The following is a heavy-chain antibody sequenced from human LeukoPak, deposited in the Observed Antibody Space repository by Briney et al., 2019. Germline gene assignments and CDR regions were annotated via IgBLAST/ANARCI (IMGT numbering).Heavy chain of an antibody. J-gene: IGHJ3*02. CDR1: GGSFSGYY. Sequence: SETLSLTCAVYGGSFSGYYWSWIRLPPGKGLEWIGEINHSGSTNYNPSLKSRVTISVDTSKNQFSLKLSSVTAADTAVYYCARSYYYDSSGYYHDAFDIWGQGTMVTVSS. V-gene: IGHV4-34*01. D-gene: IGHD3-22*01. CDR3: ARSYYYDSSGYYHDAFDI. CDR2: INHSGST.